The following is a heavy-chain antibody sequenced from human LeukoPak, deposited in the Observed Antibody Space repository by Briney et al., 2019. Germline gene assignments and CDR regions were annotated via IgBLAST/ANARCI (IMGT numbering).Heavy chain of an antibody. Sequence: GGSLRLSCAASGFTFSSYSMNWVRQAPGKGLEWVSGISGSGDNTYYADSVKGRFTISRDNSKSTLYLQMNSLRVEDTAVYYCARGLRAGTGFQYYYGADVWGQGTTVTVSS. V-gene: IGHV3-23*01. J-gene: IGHJ6*02. CDR3: ARGLRAGTGFQYYYGADV. D-gene: IGHD6-19*01. CDR2: ISGSGDNT. CDR1: GFTFSSYS.